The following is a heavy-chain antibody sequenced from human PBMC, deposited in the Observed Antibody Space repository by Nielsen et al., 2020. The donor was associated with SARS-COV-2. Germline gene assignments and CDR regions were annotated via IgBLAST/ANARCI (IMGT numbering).Heavy chain of an antibody. D-gene: IGHD4-17*01. J-gene: IGHJ5*02. Sequence: GSLRLSCTVSGGSISSYYWSWIRQPPGKGLEWIGYIYYSGSTNYNPSLKSRVTISVDTSKNQFSLKLSSVTAADTAVYYCARVSDYWGWFDPWGQGTLVTVSS. CDR1: GGSISSYY. CDR3: ARVSDYWGWFDP. V-gene: IGHV4-59*01. CDR2: IYYSGST.